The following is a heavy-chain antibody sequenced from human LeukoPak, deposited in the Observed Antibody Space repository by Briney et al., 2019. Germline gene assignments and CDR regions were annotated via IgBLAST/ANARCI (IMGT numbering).Heavy chain of an antibody. CDR3: ARDHGGGGYYYDSSGKIDY. CDR2: ISSSSSYI. J-gene: IGHJ4*02. V-gene: IGHV3-21*01. D-gene: IGHD3-22*01. Sequence: PGGSLRLSCAASGFTFSSYSMNWVRQAPGKGLEWVSSISSSSSYIYYADSVKGRFTISRDNAKNSLYLQMDSLRAEDTAVYYCARDHGGGGYYYDSSGKIDYWGQGTLVTVSS. CDR1: GFTFSSYS.